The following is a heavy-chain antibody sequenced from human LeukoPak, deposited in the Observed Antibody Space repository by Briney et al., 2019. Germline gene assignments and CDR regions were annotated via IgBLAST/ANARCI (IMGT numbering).Heavy chain of an antibody. J-gene: IGHJ4*02. CDR2: INPNSGGT. CDR3: ARKPMIVDVSGLDY. D-gene: IGHD3-22*01. CDR1: GYTFTGYY. V-gene: IGHV1-2*02. Sequence: GASVKVSCKASGYTFTGYYMDWVRQAPGQGLEWMGWINPNSGGTNYAQKFQGRVTMTRDTSISTAYMELSRLRSDDTAVYYCARKPMIVDVSGLDYWGQGTLVTVSP.